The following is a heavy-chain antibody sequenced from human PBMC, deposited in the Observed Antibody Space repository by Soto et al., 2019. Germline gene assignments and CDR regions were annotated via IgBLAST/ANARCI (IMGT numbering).Heavy chain of an antibody. CDR2: IYYSRST. CDR1: GGSISSYY. D-gene: IGHD6-19*01. CDR3: ARAVAGPYYFDY. V-gene: IGHV4-59*01. J-gene: IGHJ4*02. Sequence: QVQLQESGPGLVKPSETLSLTCTVSGGSISSYYWSWIRQPPGKGLEWIGYIYYSRSTNYNPSLKSRVTISVDTSKNQFSLKLSSVTAADTAVYYCARAVAGPYYFDYWGQGTLVTVSS.